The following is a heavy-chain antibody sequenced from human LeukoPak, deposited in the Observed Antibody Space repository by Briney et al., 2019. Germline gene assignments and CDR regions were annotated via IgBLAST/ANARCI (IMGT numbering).Heavy chain of an antibody. J-gene: IGHJ4*02. CDR1: GFDFNVYA. Sequence: GGSLRLSCVTSGFDFNVYAMHWVRHSPGKGLEWVALLAYDGTNQYYADFVKGRFTISRDNSKNTVFLQMNSLRPQDTAVYYCATLPNYSYGHPYYFDYWGQGTLVTVSS. CDR3: ATLPNYSYGHPYYFDY. D-gene: IGHD5-18*01. CDR2: LAYDGTNQ. V-gene: IGHV3-30*04.